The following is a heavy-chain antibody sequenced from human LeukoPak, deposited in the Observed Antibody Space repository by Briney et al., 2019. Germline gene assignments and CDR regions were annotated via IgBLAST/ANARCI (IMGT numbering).Heavy chain of an antibody. CDR2: ITGSGGST. V-gene: IGHV3-23*01. D-gene: IGHD3-3*01. CDR3: AKADFWSGSFDY. Sequence: PGGSLRLSCAASGITFSSYAMSWVRQAPGKGLEWVSAITGSGGSTYYADSVKGRFTISRDNSKNTLYLQMNSLRAEDTAVYYCAKADFWSGSFDYWGQGTLVTVSS. J-gene: IGHJ4*02. CDR1: GITFSSYA.